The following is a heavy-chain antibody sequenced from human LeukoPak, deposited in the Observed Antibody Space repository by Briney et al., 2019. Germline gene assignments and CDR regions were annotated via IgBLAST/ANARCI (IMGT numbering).Heavy chain of an antibody. Sequence: ASVKVSCKASGYTFTSYAMHWVRQAPGQRLEWMGWINAGNGNTKYSQKFQGRVTITRDTSASTAYMELSSLRSEDTAVYYCARRGAGELLWFGDLFHPLYYYGMDVWGQGTTVTVSS. V-gene: IGHV1-3*01. CDR3: ARRGAGELLWFGDLFHPLYYYGMDV. CDR2: INAGNGNT. D-gene: IGHD3-10*01. J-gene: IGHJ6*02. CDR1: GYTFTSYA.